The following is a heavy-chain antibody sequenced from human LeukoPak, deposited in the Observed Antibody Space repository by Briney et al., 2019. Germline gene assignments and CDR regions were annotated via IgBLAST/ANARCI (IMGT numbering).Heavy chain of an antibody. CDR3: ARNNDMDV. Sequence: PGGSLRLSCAASGFLLSNHWMTWVRQAPGKGPEWVANMNKDGSEKYYVDSVKGRFTISRDTVKNSLYLQMNNLRAEDTALYYCARNNDMDVWGKGTTVIVSS. CDR2: MNKDGSEK. J-gene: IGHJ6*04. V-gene: IGHV3-7*03. D-gene: IGHD1/OR15-1a*01. CDR1: GFLLSNHW.